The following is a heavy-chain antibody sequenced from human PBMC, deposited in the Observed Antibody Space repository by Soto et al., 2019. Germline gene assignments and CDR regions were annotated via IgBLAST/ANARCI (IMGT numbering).Heavy chain of an antibody. V-gene: IGHV4-59*01. Sequence: QVQLQESGPGLVKPSETLSLTCTVSGGSISSYYWSWIRQPPGKGLEWIGYIYYSGSTNYNPSLNSRVTISVDTSKNQFSLKLSSVTAADTAVYYCARGLRDPYYYYYYMDVWGKGTTVTVSS. D-gene: IGHD4-17*01. CDR1: GGSISSYY. J-gene: IGHJ6*03. CDR2: IYYSGST. CDR3: ARGLRDPYYYYYYMDV.